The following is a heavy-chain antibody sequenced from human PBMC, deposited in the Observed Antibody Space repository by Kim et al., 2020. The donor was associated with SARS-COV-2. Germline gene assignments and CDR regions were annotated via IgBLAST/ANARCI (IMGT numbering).Heavy chain of an antibody. J-gene: IGHJ3*01. Sequence: ASVKVSCKVSGYTLAAFSMHWVRQTPEKGLEWMGGFAPEDGETVYAQKFQGRVSMTEDISTDTAYMQLNSLRSGDTAIYYCVLLTYGGNSAGAFELWGQGTLVTVSS. CDR1: GYTLAAFS. V-gene: IGHV1-24*01. CDR2: FAPEDGET. CDR3: VLLTYGGNSAGAFEL. D-gene: IGHD4-17*01.